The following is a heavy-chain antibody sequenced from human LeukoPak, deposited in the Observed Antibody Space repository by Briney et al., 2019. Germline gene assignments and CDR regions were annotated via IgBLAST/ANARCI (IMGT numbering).Heavy chain of an antibody. D-gene: IGHD4-17*01. Sequence: GGSLRLSCAASGFTFSSYWMSWVRQAPGKGLEWAANIKQDGSEKYYVDSVKGRFTISRDNAKNSLYLQMNSLRAEDTAVYYCARRDVTVTTFYYYYYMDVWGKGTTVTVSS. CDR1: GFTFSSYW. J-gene: IGHJ6*03. CDR3: ARRDVTVTTFYYYYYMDV. CDR2: IKQDGSEK. V-gene: IGHV3-7*01.